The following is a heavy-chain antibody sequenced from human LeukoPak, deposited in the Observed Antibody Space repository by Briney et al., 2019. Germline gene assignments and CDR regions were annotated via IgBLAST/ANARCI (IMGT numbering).Heavy chain of an antibody. J-gene: IGHJ4*02. CDR2: TSAYNGNT. CDR1: GYTFTSYG. CDR3: ARDNYGSGSYYNPAVDY. D-gene: IGHD3-10*01. V-gene: IGHV1-18*01. Sequence: ASVKVSCKASGYTFTSYGISWVRQAPGQGLEWMGWTSAYNGNTNYAQKLQGRVTMTTDASTSTAYMELRSLRSDDTAVYYCARDNYGSGSYYNPAVDYWGQGTLVTVSS.